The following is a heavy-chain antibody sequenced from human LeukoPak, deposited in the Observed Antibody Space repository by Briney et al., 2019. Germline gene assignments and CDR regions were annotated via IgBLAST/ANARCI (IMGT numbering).Heavy chain of an antibody. V-gene: IGHV3-20*04. J-gene: IGHJ4*02. CDR2: INWNGGST. CDR3: ARDAPTVGVDS. Sequence: GGSLRLSCAASGFIFDDYGMSWVRQAPGKGLEWVSGINWNGGSTGYADSVKGRFTISRDDAKNSLYLQMNSLRAEEDTALYYCARDAPTVGVDSWGQGTLVTVSS. CDR1: GFIFDDYG.